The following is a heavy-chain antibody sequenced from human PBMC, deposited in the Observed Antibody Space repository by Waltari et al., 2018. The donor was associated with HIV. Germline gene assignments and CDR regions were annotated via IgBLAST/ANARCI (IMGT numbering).Heavy chain of an antibody. CDR2: VIPMSGTA. V-gene: IGHV1-69*08. CDR3: ASARETMGVDFDF. Sequence: QVQLVQSGAEVRTPGSSAKVSCKAAGGPFTSYSIHWVRQAPGQGLEWMGRVIPMSGTAMKAQKFQARVTISADKSTTTAYMELTSLRTEDTAVYYCASARETMGVDFDFWGQGTLVTVSS. CDR1: GGPFTSYS. D-gene: IGHD3-10*01. J-gene: IGHJ4*02.